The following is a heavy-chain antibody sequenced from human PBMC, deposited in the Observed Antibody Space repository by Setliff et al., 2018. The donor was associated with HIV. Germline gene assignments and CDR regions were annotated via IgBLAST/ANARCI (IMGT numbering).Heavy chain of an antibody. J-gene: IGHJ3*02. CDR2: IIPILGIA. V-gene: IGHV1-69*10. CDR1: GGTFSSYA. D-gene: IGHD3-22*01. Sequence: SVKVSCKASGGTFSSYAISWVRQAPGQGLEWMGGIIPILGIANYAQKFQGRVTITADKSTSTAHMELSSLRSEDTAVYYCARSRVHYYYDSSGYPTRYDAFDIWGQGTMVTVS. CDR3: ARSRVHYYYDSSGYPTRYDAFDI.